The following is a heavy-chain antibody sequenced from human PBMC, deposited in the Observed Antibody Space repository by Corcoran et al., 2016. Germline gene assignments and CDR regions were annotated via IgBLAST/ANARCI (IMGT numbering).Heavy chain of an antibody. CDR1: GFTFDDYT. CDR2: ISWDGGST. J-gene: IGHJ6*02. D-gene: IGHD2-21*02. V-gene: IGHV3-43*01. CDR3: AKDTAISSRYYDGMDV. Sequence: EVQLVESGGVVVQPGGSLRLSCAASGFTFDDYTMHWVRQAPGKGLEWVSLISWDGGSTYYADSVKGRFTISRDNSKNSLYLQMNSLRTEDTALYYCAKDTAISSRYYDGMDVWGQGTTVTVSS.